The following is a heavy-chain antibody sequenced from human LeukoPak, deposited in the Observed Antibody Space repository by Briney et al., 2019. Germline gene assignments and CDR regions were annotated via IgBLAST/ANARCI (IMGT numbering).Heavy chain of an antibody. V-gene: IGHV3-23*01. CDR1: GFTFSSSA. CDR3: AKEGGTGTRFDY. J-gene: IGHJ4*02. CDR2: IRGSGTGT. D-gene: IGHD1-7*01. Sequence: GGSLRLSCAASGFTFSSSAMSWVRQAPGKGLYWVSAIRGSGTGTFYADSVKGRFTISRDNSKNTLYLQMNSLRAEDTAVYYCAKEGGTGTRFDYWGQGTLVTVSS.